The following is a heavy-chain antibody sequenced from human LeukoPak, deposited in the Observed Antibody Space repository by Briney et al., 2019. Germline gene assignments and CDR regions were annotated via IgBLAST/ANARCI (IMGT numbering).Heavy chain of an antibody. CDR2: IDSNGSTT. Sequence: GSLRLSCAASEFTFSNSWMHWVRQAPGKGLVWVSRIDSNGSTTTYADSVKGRFTISRDNAKNTLYLQMNSLRADDTAVYYCARADDSTGYWHFWGQGTLVTVSS. V-gene: IGHV3-74*01. D-gene: IGHD3-22*01. J-gene: IGHJ4*02. CDR3: ARADDSTGYWHF. CDR1: EFTFSNSW.